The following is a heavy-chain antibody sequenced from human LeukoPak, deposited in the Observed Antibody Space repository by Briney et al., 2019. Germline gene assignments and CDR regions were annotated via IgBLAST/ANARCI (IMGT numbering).Heavy chain of an antibody. CDR1: GFTFSSFW. CDR2: INSDGSST. J-gene: IGHJ4*02. CDR3: ARDDYGDYYFDY. D-gene: IGHD4-17*01. V-gene: IGHV3-74*01. Sequence: GGSLRLSCAASGFTFSSFWMHWVRQAPGKGLGWVSRINSDGSSTLYADSVKGRFTISRDNAKNTLYLQMNSLRAEDTAVYYCARDDYGDYYFDYWGQGTLVTVSS.